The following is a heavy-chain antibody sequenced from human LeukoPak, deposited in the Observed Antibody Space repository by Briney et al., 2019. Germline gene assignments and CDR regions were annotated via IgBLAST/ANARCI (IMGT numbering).Heavy chain of an antibody. Sequence: PGESLRLSCVASRFTFGKYWMSWVRQAPGKGLEWVANIKLDGSEKNYVDSVKGRFTISRDNTKNSLYLQMNSLRVEDTAVFYCARDQYDTWSRRGNFDSWGQGTLVIVSS. CDR1: RFTFGKYW. CDR3: ARDQYDTWSRRGNFDS. CDR2: IKLDGSEK. J-gene: IGHJ4*02. V-gene: IGHV3-7*03. D-gene: IGHD3-3*01.